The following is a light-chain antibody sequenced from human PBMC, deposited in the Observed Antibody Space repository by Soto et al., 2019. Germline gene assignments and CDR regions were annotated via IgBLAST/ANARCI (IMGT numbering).Light chain of an antibody. CDR1: QDIKNF. Sequence: DIQMTQSPSSLSASVGDSVTMTCQASQDIKNFLNWYQQKPGKAPKLLIYDAFKLDTEVPLRFSGSGSSTDFIFHISSPQPEDIATYFCQQYDSLPPTFGGGTKVEI. V-gene: IGKV1-33*01. J-gene: IGKJ4*01. CDR3: QQYDSLPPT. CDR2: DAF.